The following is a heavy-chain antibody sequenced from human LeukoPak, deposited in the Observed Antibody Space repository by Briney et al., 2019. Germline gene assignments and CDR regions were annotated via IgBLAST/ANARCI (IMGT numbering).Heavy chain of an antibody. V-gene: IGHV4-4*09. Sequence: SETLSLTCTVSGSIRGYYWSWIRQPPGKGLEWIGYIYTSGSTNYNPSLESRVTISVDTSKNQFSLDLSSVTAADTAVYYCARQKCTSTSCLTKNAFDIWGQGTMVTVPS. CDR3: ARQKCTSTSCLTKNAFDI. D-gene: IGHD2-2*01. CDR2: IYTSGST. CDR1: GSIRGYY. J-gene: IGHJ3*02.